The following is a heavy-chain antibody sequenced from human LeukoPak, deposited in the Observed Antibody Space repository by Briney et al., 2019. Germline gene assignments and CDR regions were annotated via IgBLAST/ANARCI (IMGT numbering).Heavy chain of an antibody. J-gene: IGHJ6*02. V-gene: IGHV3-7*01. Sequence: GGSLRLSCAASGFTFSNFWMAWVRQAPGKGLEWVANIKQDGSEKYCVDSVKGRFTISRDNAKNSLYLQMNSLRAEDTAVYYCARATSGGHDFWSGPDYYYYGMDVWGQGTTVTVSS. CDR2: IKQDGSEK. CDR3: ARATSGGHDFWSGPDYYYYGMDV. CDR1: GFTFSNFW. D-gene: IGHD3-3*01.